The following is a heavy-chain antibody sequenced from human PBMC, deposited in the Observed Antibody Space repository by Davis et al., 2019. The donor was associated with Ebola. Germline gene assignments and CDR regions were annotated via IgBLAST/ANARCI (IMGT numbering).Heavy chain of an antibody. CDR3: ATVGTSVTAFDH. Sequence: ASVTVSCKASGHTFTGYYMHWVRQAPGQGLEWMGWINTYSGGTKYAQKFQGRVTMARDTSINRAYMELSRLRSDDTAVYYCATVGTSVTAFDHWGQGTLVTVSS. V-gene: IGHV1-2*02. CDR2: INTYSGGT. D-gene: IGHD4-17*01. J-gene: IGHJ4*02. CDR1: GHTFTGYY.